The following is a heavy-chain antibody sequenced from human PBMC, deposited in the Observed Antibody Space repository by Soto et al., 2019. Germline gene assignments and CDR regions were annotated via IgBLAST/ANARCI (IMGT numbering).Heavy chain of an antibody. D-gene: IGHD3-9*01. CDR2: INHSGST. CDR1: GGSFSGYY. CDR3: ARGRGYFDWSYYGMDV. Sequence: PSETLSLTCAVYGGSFSGYYWSWIRQPPGKGLEWIGEINHSGSTNYNPSLKSRVTISVDTSKNQFSLKLSSVTAADTAVYYCARGRGYFDWSYYGMDVWGQGTTVTVSS. V-gene: IGHV4-34*01. J-gene: IGHJ6*02.